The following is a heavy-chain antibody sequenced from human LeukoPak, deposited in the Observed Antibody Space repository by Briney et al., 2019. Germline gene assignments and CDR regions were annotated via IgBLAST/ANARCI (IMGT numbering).Heavy chain of an antibody. D-gene: IGHD3-22*01. CDR2: IRSKANSYAT. J-gene: IGHJ5*02. V-gene: IGHV3-73*01. Sequence: GGSLRLSCAASGFTFSGSAMHWVRQASGKGLEWVGRIRSKANSYATAYAASVKGRFTISRDDSKNTAYLQMNSLKTEDTAVYYCTRRGHDSSGKTPSNNWFDPWGQGTLVTVSS. CDR1: GFTFSGSA. CDR3: TRRGHDSSGKTPSNNWFDP.